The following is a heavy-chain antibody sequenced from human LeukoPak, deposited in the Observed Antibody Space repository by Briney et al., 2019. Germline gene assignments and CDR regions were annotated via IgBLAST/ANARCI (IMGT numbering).Heavy chain of an antibody. D-gene: IGHD3-10*01. CDR2: MNPNSRNR. V-gene: IGHV1-8*01. CDR1: GYTFTSYD. J-gene: IGHJ6*03. Sequence: ASVKVSCKASGYTFTSYDINWVRQATGQGLEWMGWMNPNSRNRGYAQKFQGRVTMTRNTSISTAYMELSSLRSEDTAVYYCARRYYYGSGSYFKPGYYYYMDVWGKGTTVTVSS. CDR3: ARRYYYGSGSYFKPGYYYYMDV.